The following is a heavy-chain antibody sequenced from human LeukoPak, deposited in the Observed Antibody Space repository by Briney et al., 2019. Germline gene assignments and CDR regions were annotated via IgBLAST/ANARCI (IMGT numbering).Heavy chain of an antibody. CDR2: IIPISGTA. J-gene: IGHJ5*02. Sequence: SVKVSCKASGGTFSTYEISWVRQAPGQGLEWMGGIIPISGTANYAQKFQGRVTITADESTSTAYMELSSLRSEDTAVYYWARRPGSFWDYWFDPWGQGTLVTVSS. D-gene: IGHD3-3*01. V-gene: IGHV1-69*13. CDR3: ARRPGSFWDYWFDP. CDR1: GGTFSTYE.